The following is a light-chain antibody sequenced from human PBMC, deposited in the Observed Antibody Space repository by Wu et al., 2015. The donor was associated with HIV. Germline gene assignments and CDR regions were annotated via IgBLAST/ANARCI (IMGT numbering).Light chain of an antibody. CDR1: QSVSSNY. CDR3: QQYGSSPGT. CDR2: GAS. J-gene: IGKJ1*01. V-gene: IGKV3-20*01. Sequence: EIVLTQSPDTLSLFPGERATLSCRASQSVSSNYLAWYQQKPGQAPRLLIYGASSRATGSPDRFSGSGSGTEFTLTISRLEPEDFALYYCQQYGSSPGTFGQGTKVEIK.